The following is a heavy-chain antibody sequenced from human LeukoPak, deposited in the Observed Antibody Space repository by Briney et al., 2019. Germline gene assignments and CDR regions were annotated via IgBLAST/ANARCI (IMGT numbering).Heavy chain of an antibody. D-gene: IGHD3-22*01. CDR3: ARDEGYDNDL. CDR1: GFTFSSNW. CDR2: IKQDGSEK. Sequence: GGSLRLSCAASGFTFSSNWMSWVRQAPGKGLEWVANIKQDGSEKYYVDSVKGRFTISRDNAKNSLYLQMNSLRAEDTAVYYCARDEGYDNDLWGQGTLVTVSS. V-gene: IGHV3-7*03. J-gene: IGHJ5*02.